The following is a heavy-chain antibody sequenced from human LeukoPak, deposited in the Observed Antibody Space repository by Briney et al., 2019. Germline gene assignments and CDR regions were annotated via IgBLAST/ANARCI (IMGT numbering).Heavy chain of an antibody. CDR1: GFTFSTYA. CDR2: ISGSNGYT. Sequence: QPGGSLRLSCAASGFTFSTYAMNWVRQAPGKGLEWVSGISGSNGYTHYADSVKGRFTISRDNSKNTLYMQMNSLRAEDTAVYYCAKAVDYGDYYFDDWGQGTLVTVSS. V-gene: IGHV3-23*01. J-gene: IGHJ4*02. D-gene: IGHD4-17*01. CDR3: AKAVDYGDYYFDD.